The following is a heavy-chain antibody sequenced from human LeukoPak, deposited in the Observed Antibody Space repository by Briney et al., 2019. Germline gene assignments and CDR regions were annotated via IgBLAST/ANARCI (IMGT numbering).Heavy chain of an antibody. Sequence: SETLSLTCTVSGGSISSYYWSWIRQPPGKGLECFGYIDYTGRINYNPSLKSRVTISVDTSKNQFSLRLRSVTAADTAVYFCARGRVSSSTWYSTYYYYFYMDVWGKGTTVAVSS. CDR3: ARGRVSSSTWYSTYYYYFYMDV. J-gene: IGHJ6*03. V-gene: IGHV4-59*01. CDR1: GGSISSYY. D-gene: IGHD1-1*01. CDR2: IDYTGRI.